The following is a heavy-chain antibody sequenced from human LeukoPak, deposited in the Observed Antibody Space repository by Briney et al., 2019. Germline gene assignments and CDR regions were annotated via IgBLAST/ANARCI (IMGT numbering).Heavy chain of an antibody. CDR3: ARGRGTVYGMDV. Sequence: GGSLRLSCAASGFTVSSNYMGWVRQAPGKGLEWVSFIYSGGSTYYADSVKGRFTISRDNSKNTLCLQMNSLRAEDTAVYYCARGRGTVYGMDVWGQGTTVTVSS. CDR2: IYSGGST. CDR1: GFTVSSNY. J-gene: IGHJ6*02. D-gene: IGHD4-17*01. V-gene: IGHV3-66*02.